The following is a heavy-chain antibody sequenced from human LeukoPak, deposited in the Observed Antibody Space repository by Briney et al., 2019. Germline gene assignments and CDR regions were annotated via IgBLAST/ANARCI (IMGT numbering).Heavy chain of an antibody. V-gene: IGHV4-34*01. CDR2: INHSGST. CDR3: ARATSVRLYAFDI. Sequence: PSETLSLTCAVYGGSLSGYYWSWIRQPPGKGLEWIGEINHSGSTNYNPSLKSRVTISVDTSKNQFSLKLSSVTAADTAVYYCARATSVRLYAFDIWGQGTMVTVSS. J-gene: IGHJ3*02. D-gene: IGHD3-10*01. CDR1: GGSLSGYY.